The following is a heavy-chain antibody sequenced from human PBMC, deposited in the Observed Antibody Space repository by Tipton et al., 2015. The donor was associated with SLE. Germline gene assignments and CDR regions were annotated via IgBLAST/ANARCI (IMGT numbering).Heavy chain of an antibody. CDR2: VYYGGST. D-gene: IGHD2-2*01. CDR3: ARDVAPAAVPLFEY. Sequence: TLSLTCNVSGGSISNLYWSWIRQPPGKPLEWIGYVYYGGSTKYNPSLKSRVTISVDTSKNQFSLKLSSVTAADTAVYYCARDVAPAAVPLFEYWGQGTLVTVSS. V-gene: IGHV4-59*11. J-gene: IGHJ4*02. CDR1: GGSISNLY.